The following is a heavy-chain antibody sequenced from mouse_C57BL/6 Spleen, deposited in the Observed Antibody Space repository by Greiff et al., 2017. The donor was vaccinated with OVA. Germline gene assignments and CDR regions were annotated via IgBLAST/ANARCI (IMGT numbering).Heavy chain of an antibody. CDR3: ATYGNYYFDY. D-gene: IGHD2-1*01. J-gene: IGHJ2*01. CDR1: GYTFTSYW. Sequence: VKLQQPGAELVMPGASVKLSCKASGYTFTSYWMHWVKQRPGQGLEWIGEIDPSDSYTNYNQKFKGKSTLTVDKSSSTAYMQLSSLTSEDSAVYYCATYGNYYFDYWGQGTTLTVSS. CDR2: IDPSDSYT. V-gene: IGHV1-69*01.